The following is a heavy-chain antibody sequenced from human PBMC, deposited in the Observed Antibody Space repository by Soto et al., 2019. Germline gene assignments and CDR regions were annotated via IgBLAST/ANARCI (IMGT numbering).Heavy chain of an antibody. V-gene: IGHV1-18*01. CDR3: ARGRYGDY. D-gene: IGHD1-1*01. J-gene: IGHJ4*02. CDR2: ISAHNGNT. Sequence: QVHLVQSGAEVEKPGASVKVSCEGSGYAFTTCGITWVRQAPGQGLEWMGWISAHNGNTNYAQTLEGRVMVTRDTSTSTAYMELRSLRSDDTAVYYCARGRYGDYWGQGALVTVSS. CDR1: GYAFTTCG.